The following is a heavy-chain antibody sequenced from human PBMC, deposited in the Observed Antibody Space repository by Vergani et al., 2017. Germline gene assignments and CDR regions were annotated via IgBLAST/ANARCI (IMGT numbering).Heavy chain of an antibody. J-gene: IGHJ4*02. CDR1: GYTFTSYY. Sequence: QVQLVQSGAEVKKPGSSVKVSCKASGYTFTSYYMHWVRQAPGQGLEWMGIINPSGGSTSYAQKFQGRVTMTRDTSTSTVYMELSSLRSEDTAVYYCAIITPSRVPAAIVVDEWGEGALVTVS. CDR2: INPSGGST. V-gene: IGHV1-46*03. D-gene: IGHD2-2*01. CDR3: AIITPSRVPAAIVVDE.